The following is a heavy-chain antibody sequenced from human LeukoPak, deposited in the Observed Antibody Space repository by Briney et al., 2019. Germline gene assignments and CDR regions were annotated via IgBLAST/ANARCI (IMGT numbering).Heavy chain of an antibody. CDR1: GFTFSSYA. J-gene: IGHJ4*02. Sequence: GGSLRLSCAASGFTFSSYAMHWVRQAPGKGLEWVAVISYDGSNKYYADSVEGRFTISRDNSKSTLYLQMNSLRAEDTAVYYCARSTPRTGYYFDYWGQGTLVTVSS. D-gene: IGHD2-15*01. CDR3: ARSTPRTGYYFDY. CDR2: ISYDGSNK. V-gene: IGHV3-30-3*01.